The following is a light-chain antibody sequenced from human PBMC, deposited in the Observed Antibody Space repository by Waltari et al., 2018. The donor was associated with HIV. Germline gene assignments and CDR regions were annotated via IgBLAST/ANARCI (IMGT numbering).Light chain of an antibody. J-gene: IGKJ5*01. Sequence: DVVMTQSPHSLPVSPGEGATIPCKSSQIVFYTTYIKNYLSWYHRKPGPPPELLLYWASPRHSVVHNRFSASGSGKDLPLTNSILEHEDFAVYCCQHRNNWHAITFGQGTRLEIK. CDR2: WAS. CDR1: QIVFYTTYIKNY. V-gene: IGKV4-1*01. CDR3: QHRNNWHAIT.